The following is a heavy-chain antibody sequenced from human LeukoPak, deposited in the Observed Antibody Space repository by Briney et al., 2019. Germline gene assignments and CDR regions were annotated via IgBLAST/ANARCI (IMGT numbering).Heavy chain of an antibody. V-gene: IGHV4-34*01. J-gene: IGHJ5*02. CDR3: ARVSCGGGSCYDSRGWFDP. CDR2: INHSGST. CDR1: GGSFSGYY. Sequence: PSETLSLTCAVYGGSFSGYYWSWIRQPPGKGLEWIGEINHSGSTNYNPSLKSRVTISVDTSKSQFSLKLSSVTAADTAVYYCARVSCGGGSCYDSRGWFDPWGQGTLVTVSS. D-gene: IGHD2-15*01.